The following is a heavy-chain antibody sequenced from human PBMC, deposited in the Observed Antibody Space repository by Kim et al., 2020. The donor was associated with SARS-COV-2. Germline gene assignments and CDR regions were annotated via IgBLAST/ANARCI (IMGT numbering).Heavy chain of an antibody. CDR1: GGTFSSYA. D-gene: IGHD3-22*01. CDR2: IIPIFGTA. V-gene: IGHV1-69*13. CDR3: ARDRSDYYDSSGPYFDY. J-gene: IGHJ4*02. Sequence: SVKLSCKASGGTFSSYAISWVRQAPGQGLEWMGGIIPIFGTANYAQKFQGRVTITADESTSTAYMELSSLRSEDTAVYYCARDRSDYYDSSGPYFDYWGQGTLVTVSS.